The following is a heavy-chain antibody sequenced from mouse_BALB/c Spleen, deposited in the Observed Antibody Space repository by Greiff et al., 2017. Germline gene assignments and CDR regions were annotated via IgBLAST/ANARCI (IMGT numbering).Heavy chain of an antibody. Sequence: QVQLQQSGPELVKPGASVKISCKASGYTFTDYYINWVKQKPGQGLEWIGWIYPGSGNTKYNEKFKGKATLTVDTSSSTAYMQLSSLTSEDTAVYFCARKPIDDGYDVGAMDDWGQGTSVTVSS. D-gene: IGHD2-2*01. CDR3: ARKPIDDGYDVGAMDD. V-gene: IGHV1-84*02. CDR1: GYTFTDYY. CDR2: IYPGSGNT. J-gene: IGHJ4*01.